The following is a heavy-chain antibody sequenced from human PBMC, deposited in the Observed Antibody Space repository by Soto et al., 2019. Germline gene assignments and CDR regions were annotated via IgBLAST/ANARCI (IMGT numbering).Heavy chain of an antibody. CDR3: ARGGNTEYYYDSSGVVGFDP. J-gene: IGHJ5*02. Sequence: PSETLSLTFTVSGGSVSSGSYYWSWIRQPPWKGLEWIVYIYYSGSTNYNPPLKSRVTISVDTSKNQFSLKLSSVTAADTAVYYCARGGNTEYYYDSSGVVGFDPWGQGTLVTVSS. CDR2: IYYSGST. V-gene: IGHV4-61*01. CDR1: GGSVSSGSYY. D-gene: IGHD3-22*01.